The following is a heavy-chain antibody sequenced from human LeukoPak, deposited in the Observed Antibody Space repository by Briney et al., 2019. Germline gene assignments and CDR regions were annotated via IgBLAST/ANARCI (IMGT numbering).Heavy chain of an antibody. D-gene: IGHD4-11*01. CDR3: ARDDYSNYPNWFDP. CDR2: IYYSGST. CDR1: GGSISSGGYY. V-gene: IGHV4-31*03. J-gene: IGHJ5*02. Sequence: SETLSLTCTVSGGSISSGGYYWSWIRQHPGKGLEWIGYIYYSGSTYYNPSLKSRVTISVDTSKNQLSLKLSSVTAADTAVYYCARDDYSNYPNWFDPWGQGTLVTVSS.